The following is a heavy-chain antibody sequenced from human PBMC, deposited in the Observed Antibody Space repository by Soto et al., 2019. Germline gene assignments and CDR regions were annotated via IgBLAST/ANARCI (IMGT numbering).Heavy chain of an antibody. J-gene: IGHJ2*01. Sequence: QVQLVESGGGVVQPGRSLRLSCAASGFTFSSYGMHWVRQAPGKGLEWVAVIWYDGSNKYYADSVKGRFTISRDNSKNALFLKRNGRRAEDRVVFSCARDGNGPLAGADIYWYFDLWGRAPLVPVSS. CDR3: ARDGNGPLAGADIYWYFDL. CDR2: IWYDGSNK. D-gene: IGHD6-19*01. CDR1: GFTFSSYG. V-gene: IGHV3-33*01.